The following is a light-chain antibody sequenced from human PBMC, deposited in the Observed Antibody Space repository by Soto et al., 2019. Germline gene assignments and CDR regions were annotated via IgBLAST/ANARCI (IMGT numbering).Light chain of an antibody. CDR2: KAS. CDR3: QQYNSYSQT. CDR1: QSISSW. V-gene: IGKV1-5*03. Sequence: IQMTQSPSTLSGSVGDRVTITCRASQSISSWLAWYQQKPGKAPKLLIYKASSLESGVPSRFSGSGSGTEFTLTISSLQPDDFATYYCQQYNSYSQTIGQGTKVEIX. J-gene: IGKJ1*01.